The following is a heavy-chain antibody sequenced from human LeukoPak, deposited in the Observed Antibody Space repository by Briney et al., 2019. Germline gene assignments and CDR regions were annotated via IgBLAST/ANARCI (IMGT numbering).Heavy chain of an antibody. Sequence: ASVKVSCKASGYTFTGYYMHWVRQAPGQGLEWMGWINPNSGGTNYAQKFQGRVTMTRDTSISTAYMELSRLRSDDTAVYYCARDPSGWPPLNYWGQGTPVTVSS. CDR3: ARDPSGWPPLNY. CDR2: INPNSGGT. V-gene: IGHV1-2*02. D-gene: IGHD6-19*01. CDR1: GYTFTGYY. J-gene: IGHJ4*02.